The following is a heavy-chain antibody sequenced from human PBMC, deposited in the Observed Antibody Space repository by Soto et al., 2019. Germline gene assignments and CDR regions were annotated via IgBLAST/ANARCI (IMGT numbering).Heavy chain of an antibody. D-gene: IGHD2-15*01. Sequence: ASVKVSCKASGYTFTGYYMHWVRQAPGQGLEWMGWINPNSGGTNYAQKFQGWVTMTRDTSISTAYMELSRLRSDDTAVYYCARDSGGSPYYYYGMDVWGQGTTVTVSS. V-gene: IGHV1-2*04. CDR2: INPNSGGT. CDR3: ARDSGGSPYYYYGMDV. CDR1: GYTFTGYY. J-gene: IGHJ6*02.